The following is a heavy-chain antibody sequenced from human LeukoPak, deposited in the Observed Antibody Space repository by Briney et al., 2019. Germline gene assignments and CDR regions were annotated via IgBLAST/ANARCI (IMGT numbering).Heavy chain of an antibody. D-gene: IGHD3-22*01. CDR2: IYYSGST. V-gene: IGHV4-59*01. J-gene: IGHJ4*02. CDR3: ARGYHDFSGYWLSYFDY. CDR1: GDSISSYY. Sequence: SETLSLTCTVSGDSISSYYWTWIRQPPGKGPEWIGYIYYSGSTNYNPSLKSRVTISIDTSKNQFSLKLSSVTAADTAVYYCARGYHDFSGYWLSYFDYWGQGTLVTVSS.